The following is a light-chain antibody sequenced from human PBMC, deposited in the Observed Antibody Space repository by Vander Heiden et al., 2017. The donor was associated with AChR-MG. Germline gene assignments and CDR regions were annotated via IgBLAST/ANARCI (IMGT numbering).Light chain of an antibody. J-gene: IGKJ2*01. CDR1: QDIRNS. CDR2: DAS. V-gene: IGKV1-33*01. CDR3: QQHDYLPFT. Sequence: DIQLTQSPTSLSASVGDRVTITCQASQDIRNSLNWYQHKPGKAPKLLIYDASNLETGDASRFSGGGFGTEFTLTISSLQPEDVATYYCQQHDYLPFTFGKGTKLEI.